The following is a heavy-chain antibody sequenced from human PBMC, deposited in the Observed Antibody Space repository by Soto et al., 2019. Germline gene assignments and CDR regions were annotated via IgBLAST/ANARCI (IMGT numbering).Heavy chain of an antibody. V-gene: IGHV4-39*01. CDR3: ARHFSDYGDFGRFSFDY. CDR1: GGSISSSSYY. CDR2: IYYSGST. Sequence: SLTCTVSGGSISSSSYYWGWIRQPPGKGLEWIGSIYYSGSTYYNPSLKSRVTISVDTSKNQFSLKLSSVTAADTAVYYCARHFSDYGDFGRFSFDYWGQGTLVTVSS. D-gene: IGHD4-17*01. J-gene: IGHJ4*02.